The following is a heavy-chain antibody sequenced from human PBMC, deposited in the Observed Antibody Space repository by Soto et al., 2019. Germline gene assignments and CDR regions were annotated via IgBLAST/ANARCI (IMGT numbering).Heavy chain of an antibody. J-gene: IGHJ6*02. CDR1: GFTFSDYG. CDR3: ARELGVVYGMDV. D-gene: IGHD2-15*01. V-gene: IGHV3-30*03. CDR2: ILCDGSNK. Sequence: QVQLVESGGGVVQPGRSLRLSCVVSGFTFSDYGMHWVRQAPGKGLEWVAVILCDGSNKDYPDSVKGRFTISRDNSKNTLYLEMNSLRDEDTAVYYCARELGVVYGMDVWGQGTTVTVSS.